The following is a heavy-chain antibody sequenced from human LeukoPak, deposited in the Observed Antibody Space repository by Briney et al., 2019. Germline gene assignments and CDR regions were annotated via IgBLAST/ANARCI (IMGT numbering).Heavy chain of an antibody. CDR3: ARRGRGYSYGRPFDY. CDR2: INHSGDT. D-gene: IGHD5-18*01. CDR1: GGSLSGYY. V-gene: IGHV4-34*01. J-gene: IGHJ4*02. Sequence: SETLSLTCVVSGGSLSGYYWSWIRQPPGKGLEWIGEINHSGDTNYNPSLKSRVTILVDTFRNQFSLKLTSVTAADTAVYHCARRGRGYSYGRPFDYWGLGTLVTVSS.